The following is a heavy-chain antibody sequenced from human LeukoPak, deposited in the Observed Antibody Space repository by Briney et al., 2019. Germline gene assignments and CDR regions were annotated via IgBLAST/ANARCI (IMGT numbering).Heavy chain of an antibody. CDR2: IKSKTDGGTT. D-gene: IGHD5-18*01. V-gene: IGHV3-15*01. Sequence: GGSLRLSCAASGFTFSSYALSWVRQAPGKGLEWVGRIKSKTDGGTTDYAAPVKGRFTISRDDSKNTLYLQMNSLKTEDTAVYYCTTEAIYSYGYSLLDYWGQGTLVTVSS. CDR3: TTEAIYSYGYSLLDY. J-gene: IGHJ4*02. CDR1: GFTFSSYA.